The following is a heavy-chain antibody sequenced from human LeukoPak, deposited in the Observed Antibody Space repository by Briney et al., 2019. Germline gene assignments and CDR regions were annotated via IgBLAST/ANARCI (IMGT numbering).Heavy chain of an antibody. CDR1: GFTFSSYS. CDR3: ARGRPHGNDY. D-gene: IGHD4-23*01. CDR2: ISSSSSYI. J-gene: IGHJ4*02. Sequence: GGSLRLPCAASGFTFSSYSMNWVRQAPGKGLEWVSSISSSSSYIYYADSVKGRFSISRDNAKNTLYLQMNSLRVEDTAVYYCARGRPHGNDYWGQGTLVTVSS. V-gene: IGHV3-21*01.